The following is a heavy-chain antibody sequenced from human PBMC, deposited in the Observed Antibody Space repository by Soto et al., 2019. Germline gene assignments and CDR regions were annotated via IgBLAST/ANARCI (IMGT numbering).Heavy chain of an antibody. CDR3: AKDRMGAAAGSSIYYYYGMDV. V-gene: IGHV3-30*18. CDR2: ISYDGSNK. D-gene: IGHD6-13*01. CDR1: GFTFSSYG. J-gene: IGHJ6*02. Sequence: VGSLRLSCAASGFTFSSYGMDWVRQAPGKGLEWVAVISYDGSNKYYADSVKGRFTISRDNSKNTLYLQMNSLRAEDTAVYYCAKDRMGAAAGSSIYYYYGMDVWGQGTTVTVSS.